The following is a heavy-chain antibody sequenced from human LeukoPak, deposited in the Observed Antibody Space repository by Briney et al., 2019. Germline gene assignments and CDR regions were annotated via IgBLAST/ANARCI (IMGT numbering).Heavy chain of an antibody. CDR1: GGTFSSYA. Sequence: SVKVSCKASGGTFSSYAISWVRQAPGQGLEWMGGIIPIFGTANYAQKFQGRVTITADESTSTAYMELSSLRSEDTAVYYCARVYSSGWYPDYFYYYGMDVWGQGTTVTVSS. D-gene: IGHD6-19*01. CDR3: ARVYSSGWYPDYFYYYGMDV. J-gene: IGHJ6*02. CDR2: IIPIFGTA. V-gene: IGHV1-69*13.